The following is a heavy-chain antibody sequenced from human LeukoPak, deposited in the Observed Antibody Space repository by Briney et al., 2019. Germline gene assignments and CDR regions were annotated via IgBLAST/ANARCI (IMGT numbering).Heavy chain of an antibody. D-gene: IGHD2-2*01. CDR1: LFTLSSYR. J-gene: IGHJ4*02. CDR2: ISSGSSYT. V-gene: IGHV3-21*01. CDR3: ERRGSSTSFDY. Sequence: GGSLRHSCAASLFTLSSYRMNWVRQAPGKGLEWVSSISSGSSYTSYADSVTGRFTIDRDNTKNSLYLQMNSVRAEDTAVYYRERRGSSTSFDYWGQGTLVTASS.